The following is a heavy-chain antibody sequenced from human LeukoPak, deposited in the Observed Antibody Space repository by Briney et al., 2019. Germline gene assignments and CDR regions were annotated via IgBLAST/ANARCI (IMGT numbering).Heavy chain of an antibody. V-gene: IGHV3-33*08. CDR2: IWYDGSNK. D-gene: IGHD3-3*01. CDR3: ARAPSLRFLEWSQGWFDP. J-gene: IGHJ5*02. Sequence: GGSLRLSCAASGFTFSSYAMSWVRQAPGKGLEWVAVIWYDGSNKYYADSVKGRFTISRDNSKNTLYLQMNSLRAEDTAVYYCARAPSLRFLEWSQGWFDPWGQGTLVTVSS. CDR1: GFTFSSYA.